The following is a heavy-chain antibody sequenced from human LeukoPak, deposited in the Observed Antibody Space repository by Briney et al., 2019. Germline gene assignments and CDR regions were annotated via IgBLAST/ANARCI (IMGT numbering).Heavy chain of an antibody. CDR2: TYYRSKWYN. Sequence: SQTLSLTCAISGDSVSSNSAAWNWIRQSPSRGLEWLGRTYYRSKWYNDHAVSVKSRITINPDTSKNQFSLQLNSVTPEDTAVYYCARVRYYDSSGYYQDYYFDYWGQGTLVTVSS. J-gene: IGHJ4*02. CDR1: GDSVSSNSAA. V-gene: IGHV6-1*01. D-gene: IGHD3-22*01. CDR3: ARVRYYDSSGYYQDYYFDY.